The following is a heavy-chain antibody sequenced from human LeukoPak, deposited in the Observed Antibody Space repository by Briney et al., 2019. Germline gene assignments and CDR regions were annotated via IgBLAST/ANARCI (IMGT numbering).Heavy chain of an antibody. CDR2: IYYSGRT. J-gene: IGHJ4*02. CDR1: GGSISSGDYY. D-gene: IGHD2-2*02. V-gene: IGHV4-30-4*08. Sequence: PSETLSLTCTVSGGSISSGDYYWSWVRQPPGTGLEWLGYIYYSGRTYYNPSIKSRVTISVDTSKNQFSLKLSSVTAADTAVYYCARVADLGYCSSTSCYTLKRHFDYWGQGTLVTVSS. CDR3: ARVADLGYCSSTSCYTLKRHFDY.